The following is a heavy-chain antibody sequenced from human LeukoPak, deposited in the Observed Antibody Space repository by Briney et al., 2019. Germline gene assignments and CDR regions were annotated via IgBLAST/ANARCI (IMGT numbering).Heavy chain of an antibody. V-gene: IGHV1-69*04. CDR1: GGTFGSYA. J-gene: IGHJ4*02. D-gene: IGHD3-10*01. CDR3: ARYTMVQGVIITGFDY. CDR2: IIPILGIA. Sequence: GASVKVSCKASGGTFGSYAISWVRQAPGQGLEWMGRIIPILGIANYAQKFQGRVTITADKSTSTAYMELSSLRSEDTAVYYCARYTMVQGVIITGFDYWGQGTLVTVSS.